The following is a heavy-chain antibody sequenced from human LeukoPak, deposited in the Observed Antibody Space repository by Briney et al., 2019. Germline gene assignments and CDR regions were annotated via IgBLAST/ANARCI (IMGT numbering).Heavy chain of an antibody. CDR1: GGSFSDYY. J-gene: IGHJ4*02. CDR3: ARGGETYRVLDY. D-gene: IGHD3-16*02. Sequence: SETLPLACAVYGGSFSDYYWSWIRQPPGRGVGWIGALSHSGRTNYNPSLQSRATISGGTAKSHLCLQSSSVTPAGTAVSFCARGGETYRVLDYWGQGTLVTVSS. V-gene: IGHV4-34*01. CDR2: LSHSGRT.